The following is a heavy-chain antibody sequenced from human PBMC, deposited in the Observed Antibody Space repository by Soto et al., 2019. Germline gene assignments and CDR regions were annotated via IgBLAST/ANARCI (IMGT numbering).Heavy chain of an antibody. CDR2: IYYSGST. D-gene: IGHD2-15*01. V-gene: IGHV4-31*03. J-gene: IGHJ6*03. CDR3: ARGSYCSGGSCYGYYYYMDV. CDR1: GGSISSGGYY. Sequence: QVQLQESGPGLVKPSQTLSLTCTVSGGSISSGGYYWSWIRQHPGKGLEWIGYIYYSGSTYYNPSLKCRVTISVDTSKNQFSLKLSSVTAADTAVYYCARGSYCSGGSCYGYYYYMDVWGKGTTVTVSS.